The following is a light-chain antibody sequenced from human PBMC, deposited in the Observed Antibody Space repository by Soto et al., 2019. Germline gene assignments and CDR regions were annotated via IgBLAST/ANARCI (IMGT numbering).Light chain of an antibody. CDR1: KRSSRY. Sequence: DIQRTQSPSSPSASVGERVTITWRESKRSSRYLIWYQQKQGKAPKVLIYAASSLQSGVPSRFSGSGSGTDFTLTRRSLQPDDFARYCCQQSYSTLSITFGQGTRVEN. CDR3: QQSYSTLSIT. CDR2: AAS. V-gene: IGKV1-39*01. J-gene: IGKJ5*01.